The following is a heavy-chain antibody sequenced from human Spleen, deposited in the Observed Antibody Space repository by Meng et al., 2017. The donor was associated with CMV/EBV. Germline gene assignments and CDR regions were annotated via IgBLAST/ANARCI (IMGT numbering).Heavy chain of an antibody. D-gene: IGHD3-9*01. CDR2: INPNSGGT. V-gene: IGHV1-2*02. J-gene: IGHJ5*02. Sequence: QVRVGQSGAEGKKPGAAVKVPCKASGYTFTGYYMHWVRQAPGQGLEWMGWINPNSGGTNYAQKFQGRVTMTRDTSISTAYMELSRLRSDDTAVYYCARDRDILTDRNWFDPWGQGTLVTVSS. CDR1: GYTFTGYY. CDR3: ARDRDILTDRNWFDP.